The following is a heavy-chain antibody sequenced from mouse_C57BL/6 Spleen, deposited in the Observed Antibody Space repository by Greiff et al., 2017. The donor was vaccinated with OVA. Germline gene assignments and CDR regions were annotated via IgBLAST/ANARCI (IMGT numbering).Heavy chain of an antibody. D-gene: IGHD2-5*01. CDR1: GYTFTSYW. Sequence: QVQLQQPGAELVKPGASVKLSCKASGYTFTSYWMHWVKQRPGQGLEWIGMIHPNSGSTNYNEKFKSKATLTVDKSSSTAYMQLSSLTSEDSAVYYCARERDSNSACFAYWGQGTLVTVSA. V-gene: IGHV1-64*01. CDR3: ARERDSNSACFAY. CDR2: IHPNSGST. J-gene: IGHJ3*01.